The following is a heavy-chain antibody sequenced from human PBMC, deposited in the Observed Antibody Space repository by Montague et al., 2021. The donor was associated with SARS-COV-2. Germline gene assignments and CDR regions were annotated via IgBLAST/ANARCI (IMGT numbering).Heavy chain of an antibody. CDR2: MWYDGSKN. CDR3: ERDSSSGSDWDYYYGMDV. Sequence: SLRLSCAASVFTFSSYGLHWVRQAPGKGLEWVAIMWYDGSKNYYSDSXXGLFTISRDNSKNTLYLQMNTLRAEDTAVAYCERDSSSGSDWDYYYGMDVWGQGTMVTVSS. CDR1: VFTFSSYG. V-gene: IGHV3-33*01. D-gene: IGHD6-13*01. J-gene: IGHJ6*02.